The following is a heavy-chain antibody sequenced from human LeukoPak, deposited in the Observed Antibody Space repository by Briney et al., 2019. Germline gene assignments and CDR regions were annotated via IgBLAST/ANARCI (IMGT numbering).Heavy chain of an antibody. D-gene: IGHD5-18*01. CDR3: ARRVGGIQLWA. CDR2: IYSGGST. J-gene: IGHJ5*02. CDR1: GFTVSSNH. Sequence: QAGGSLRLSCAASGFTVSSNHMSWVRQAPGKGLEWVSDIYSGGSTYYADSVKGRFTISRDNSKNTLYLQMNSLRAEDTAVYYCARRVGGIQLWAWGQGTRVTVSS. V-gene: IGHV3-53*01.